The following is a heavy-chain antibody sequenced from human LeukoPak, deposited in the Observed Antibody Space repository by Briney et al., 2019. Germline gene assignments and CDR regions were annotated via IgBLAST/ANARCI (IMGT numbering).Heavy chain of an antibody. CDR1: RLTFSDYY. Sequence: GGSLRLSCAASRLTFSDYYMSWIRQAPGRGLEWVSYISSSGSTIYYADSVKGRFTISRDNAKNSLFLQMNSLRAEDTAVYYCARDRGFCSGCSCFPNFDCWGQGTLVTVSS. CDR3: ARDRGFCSGCSCFPNFDC. V-gene: IGHV3-11*01. J-gene: IGHJ4*02. D-gene: IGHD2-15*01. CDR2: ISSSGSTI.